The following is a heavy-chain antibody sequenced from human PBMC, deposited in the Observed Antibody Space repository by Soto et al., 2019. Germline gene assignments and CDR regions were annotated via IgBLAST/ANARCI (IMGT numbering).Heavy chain of an antibody. Sequence: ASVKVSCKASGYTFRSYGISWVRQAPGQGLEWMGWISGYNGNTHYAQKLQGKVTMTTDTSTSTAYMELRSLRSDDTAVYYCARDLSYNWTPSWFDYWGQGTLVTVA. V-gene: IGHV1-18*01. CDR2: ISGYNGNT. J-gene: IGHJ4*02. CDR1: GYTFRSYG. D-gene: IGHD1-20*01. CDR3: ARDLSYNWTPSWFDY.